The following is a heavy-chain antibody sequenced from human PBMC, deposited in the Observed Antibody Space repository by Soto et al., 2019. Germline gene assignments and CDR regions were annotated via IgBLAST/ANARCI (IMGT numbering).Heavy chain of an antibody. CDR1: GFTVTTTGVG. Sequence: QITLKESGPTLVKPTQTLTLTCTLSGFTVTTTGVGVGWIRQPPGKALEWLAVVSWDDDKRYRPSLKSRLTITKDTSKNQVVLTMTNVDPVDTATYYCAHCNVAGSYQYYFQFWGQGALVTVSS. CDR3: AHCNVAGSYQYYFQF. D-gene: IGHD1-26*01. CDR2: VSWDDDK. V-gene: IGHV2-5*02. J-gene: IGHJ4*02.